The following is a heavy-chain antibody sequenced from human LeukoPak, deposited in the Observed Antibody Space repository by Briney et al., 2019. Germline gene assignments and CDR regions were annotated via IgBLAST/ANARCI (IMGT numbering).Heavy chain of an antibody. CDR2: ISYDGSNK. J-gene: IGHJ4*02. CDR1: GFTFSSYA. CDR3: ARNYYYGSGVLDSLDY. D-gene: IGHD3-10*01. Sequence: GRSLRLSCAASGFTFSSYAMHWVRQAPGKGLEWVAVISYDGSNKYYADSVKGRFTISRDNSKNTLYLQMNSLRAEDTAVYYCARNYYYGSGVLDSLDYWGQGTLVTVSS. V-gene: IGHV3-30*04.